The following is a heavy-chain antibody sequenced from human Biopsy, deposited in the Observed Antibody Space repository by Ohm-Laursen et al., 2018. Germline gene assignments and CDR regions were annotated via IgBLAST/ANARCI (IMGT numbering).Heavy chain of an antibody. V-gene: IGHV4-61*01. D-gene: IGHD2/OR15-2a*01. CDR3: ARATNSTGWPYYYFYGMDV. CDR2: VFHSGIT. J-gene: IGHJ6*02. CDR1: GGAISGTSYY. Sequence: GTLSLTCTVSGGAISGTSYYWTWIRQPPGKGLEWIGYVFHSGITHYNPSLKSRVTMSVDTSKNQFSLHLTSVTAADTAVYYCARATNSTGWPYYYFYGMDVWGQGTTVTVSS.